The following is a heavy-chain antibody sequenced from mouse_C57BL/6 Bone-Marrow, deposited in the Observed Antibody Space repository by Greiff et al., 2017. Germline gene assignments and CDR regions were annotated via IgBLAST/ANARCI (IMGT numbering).Heavy chain of an antibody. Sequence: EVMLVESGGGLVQSGRSLRLSCATSGFTFSDFYMEWVRQAPGKGLEWIAASRNKANDYTTEYSASVKGRFIVSRDTSQSILYLQMNALRAEDTAIYYCARDELTGYAMDYWGQGTSVTVSS. D-gene: IGHD4-1*01. CDR1: GFTFSDFY. CDR2: SRNKANDYTT. J-gene: IGHJ4*01. CDR3: ARDELTGYAMDY. V-gene: IGHV7-1*01.